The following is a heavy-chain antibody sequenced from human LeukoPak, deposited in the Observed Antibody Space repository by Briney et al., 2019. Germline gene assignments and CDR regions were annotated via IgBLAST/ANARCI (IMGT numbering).Heavy chain of an antibody. J-gene: IGHJ4*02. V-gene: IGHV4-59*05. CDR2: IYYSGIT. Sequence: PGGSLRLSCAASGFTFSSYSMNWVRQAPGPGLEWIGSIYYSGITYYTPSLKSRLTISVDTSRNQFSLKLSSVSAADTAVYYCARYSGMGYSPGTYSNSWGQGTRVTVSS. CDR3: ARYSGMGYSPGTYSNS. D-gene: IGHD1-26*01. CDR1: GFTFSSYSMN.